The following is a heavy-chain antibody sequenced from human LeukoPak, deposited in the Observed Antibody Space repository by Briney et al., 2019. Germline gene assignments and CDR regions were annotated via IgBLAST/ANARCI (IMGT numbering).Heavy chain of an antibody. CDR1: GYQFNTYG. V-gene: IGHV1-18*01. CDR3: ARVAITMIVGDY. D-gene: IGHD3-22*01. J-gene: IGHJ4*02. CDR2: ISAYNGKT. Sequence: ASVKVSCKASGYQFNTYGITWVRQAPGQGLEWMGWISAYNGKTYYAQRLQDRVIMTTDTSSSTAYLELRSLRSDDTAVYYCARVAITMIVGDYWGQGTLVTVSS.